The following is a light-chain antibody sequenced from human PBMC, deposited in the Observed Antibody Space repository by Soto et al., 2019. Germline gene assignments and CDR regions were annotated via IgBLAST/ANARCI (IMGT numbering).Light chain of an antibody. J-gene: IGKJ1*01. CDR1: QSISSW. CDR3: QEYNTYSRA. Sequence: DIQMTQSPSTLSASVGDRVTITCRASQSISSWLAWYQQKPGKAPNLLIYKASTLEIGVPSRFSGSGSGTEFTLTISSLQPDDSATYYCQEYNTYSRAFGQGTKVEIK. V-gene: IGKV1-5*03. CDR2: KAS.